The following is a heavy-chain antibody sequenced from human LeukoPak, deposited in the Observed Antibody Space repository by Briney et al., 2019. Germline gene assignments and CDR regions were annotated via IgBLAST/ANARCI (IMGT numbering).Heavy chain of an antibody. CDR1: GFTFSSYS. Sequence: GGSLRLSCAASGFTFSSYSMNWVRQAPGKGLEWVSSISSSSSYIYYADSVKGRFTISRDNAKNSLYLQMNSLRAEDTAVYYCARDGSYYGSGSYLNYWGQGTLVTVSS. J-gene: IGHJ4*02. D-gene: IGHD3-10*01. CDR2: ISSSSSYI. V-gene: IGHV3-21*01. CDR3: ARDGSYYGSGSYLNY.